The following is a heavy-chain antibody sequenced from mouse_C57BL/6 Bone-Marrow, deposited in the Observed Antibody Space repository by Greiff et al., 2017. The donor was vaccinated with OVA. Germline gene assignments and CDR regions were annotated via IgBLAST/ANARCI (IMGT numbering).Heavy chain of an antibody. J-gene: IGHJ2*01. CDR2: IWSGGST. Sequence: QVQLKQSGPGLVQPSQSLSITCTVSGFSLTSYGVHWVRQSPGKGLEWLGVIWSGGSTDYNAAFISRLSISKDNSKSQVFFKMNSLQADDTAIYYCARNEGWLRFDYWGQGTTLTVSS. D-gene: IGHD2-2*01. V-gene: IGHV2-2*01. CDR1: GFSLTSYG. CDR3: ARNEGWLRFDY.